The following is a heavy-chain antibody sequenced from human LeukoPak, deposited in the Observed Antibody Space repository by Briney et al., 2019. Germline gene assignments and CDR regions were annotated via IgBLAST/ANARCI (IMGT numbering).Heavy chain of an antibody. CDR3: ARGLTGAAAHPMDV. V-gene: IGHV1-2*02. CDR2: INPNSGGT. Sequence: ASVKVSCKASGYTFTGYYMHWVRQAPGQGLEWMGWINPNSGGTNYAQKFQGRVTMTRDTSISTAYMELSRLRSDDTAVYYCARGLTGAAAHPMDVRGQGTTVTVSS. D-gene: IGHD6-6*01. CDR1: GYTFTGYY. J-gene: IGHJ6*02.